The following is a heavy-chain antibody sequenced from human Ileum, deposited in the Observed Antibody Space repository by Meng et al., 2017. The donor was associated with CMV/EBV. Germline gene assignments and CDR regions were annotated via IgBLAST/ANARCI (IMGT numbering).Heavy chain of an antibody. D-gene: IGHD7-27*01. CDR2: ISVHHGNT. CDR1: GYTFTNHN. CDR3: ARDNWGYDY. J-gene: IGHJ4*02. Sequence: QFYLGHAGTEVKKPGASVKVSCKTSGYTFTNHNIAWVRQAPGQGLEWMGWISVHHGNTDYAQKYQDRVTMTRDTSTNTAYMELGSLTSDDTAMYYCARDNWGYDYWGQGTLVTVSS. V-gene: IGHV1-18*01.